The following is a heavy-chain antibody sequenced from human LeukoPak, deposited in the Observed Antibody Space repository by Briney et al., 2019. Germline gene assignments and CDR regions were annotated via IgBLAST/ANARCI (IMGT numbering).Heavy chain of an antibody. CDR3: ARNGWGSGSYWFY. Sequence: SETLSLTCEVSGASLSGYYWSWIRQAPGKGLEWIGEISHSGSTNYNPSLKSRVIISAHTSKNQFSLKLSSVIGADTAVYFCARNGWGSGSYWFYWGQGTLVTVSA. D-gene: IGHD3-10*01. V-gene: IGHV4-34*01. CDR2: ISHSGST. J-gene: IGHJ4*02. CDR1: GASLSGYY.